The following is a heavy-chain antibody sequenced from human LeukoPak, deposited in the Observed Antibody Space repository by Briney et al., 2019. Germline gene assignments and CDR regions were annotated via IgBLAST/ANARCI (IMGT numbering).Heavy chain of an antibody. J-gene: IGHJ4*02. Sequence: ASVKLSCKASGYTFTGYYMRWVRQAPGQGLEWMGWINPNSGGTNYAQKFQGRVTMTRDTSISTAYMELSRLRSDDTAVYYCARDPPYGSGSYYDYWGQGTLVTVSS. CDR2: INPNSGGT. D-gene: IGHD3-10*01. CDR1: GYTFTGYY. V-gene: IGHV1-2*02. CDR3: ARDPPYGSGSYYDY.